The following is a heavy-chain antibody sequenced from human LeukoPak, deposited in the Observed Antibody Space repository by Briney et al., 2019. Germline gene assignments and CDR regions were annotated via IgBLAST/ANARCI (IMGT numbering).Heavy chain of an antibody. CDR1: GYTFTVDY. V-gene: IGHV1-2*02. CDR2: INPNSGGT. J-gene: IGHJ6*02. CDR3: ARAAVGYYYDSSGYYYYYYGMDV. D-gene: IGHD3-22*01. Sequence: ASVTVPFKASGYTFTVDYMHWVRQAPGQGREWMGWINPNSGGTNYAQKFQGRVTMTRDTSISTAYMELSRLRSDDTAVYYCARAAVGYYYDSSGYYYYYYGMDVWGQGTTVTVSS.